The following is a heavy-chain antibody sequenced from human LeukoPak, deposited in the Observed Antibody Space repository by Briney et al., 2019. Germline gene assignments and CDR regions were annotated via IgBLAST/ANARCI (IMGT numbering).Heavy chain of an antibody. CDR2: INPSGGST. CDR1: GGTFSSYA. Sequence: ASVKVSRKASGGTFSSYAISWVRQAPGQGLEWMGIINPSGGSTSYAQKFQGRVTMTRDTSTSTVYMELSSLRSEDTAVYYCARDFRLIAAAAFDYWGQGTLVTVSS. CDR3: ARDFRLIAAAAFDY. D-gene: IGHD6-13*01. J-gene: IGHJ4*02. V-gene: IGHV1-46*01.